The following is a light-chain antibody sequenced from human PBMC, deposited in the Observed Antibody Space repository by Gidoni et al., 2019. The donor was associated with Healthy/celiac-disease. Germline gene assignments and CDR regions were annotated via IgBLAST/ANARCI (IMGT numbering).Light chain of an antibody. Sequence: EIQMTQSPSSLSASVGDRVTITCQASQDISNYLNWYQQKPGKAPKLLIYDASNLETGVPSRFSGSGSGTDFTFTISSLQPEDIATYYCQQYDNLPLTFXGXTKVEIK. CDR2: DAS. CDR3: QQYDNLPLT. CDR1: QDISNY. J-gene: IGKJ4*01. V-gene: IGKV1-33*01.